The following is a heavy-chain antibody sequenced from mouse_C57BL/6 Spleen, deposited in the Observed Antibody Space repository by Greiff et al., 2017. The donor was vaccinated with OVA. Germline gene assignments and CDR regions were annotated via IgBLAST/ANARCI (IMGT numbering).Heavy chain of an antibody. J-gene: IGHJ3*01. V-gene: IGHV3-6*01. CDR3: ARDRLEAY. CDR1: GYSITSGYY. Sequence: EVKLVESGPGLVKPSQSLSLTCSVTGYSITSGYYWNWIRQFPGNKLEWMGYISYDGSNNYNPSLKNRISITRDTSKNQFFLKLNSVTTEDTATYYCARDRLEAYWGQGTLVTVSA. CDR2: ISYDGSN.